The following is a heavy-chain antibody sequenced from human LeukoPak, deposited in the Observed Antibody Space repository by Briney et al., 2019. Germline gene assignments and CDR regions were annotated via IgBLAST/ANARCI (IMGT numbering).Heavy chain of an antibody. CDR2: TYYRSKWYN. D-gene: IGHD1-26*01. V-gene: IGHV6-1*01. CDR3: ARDQTEYSGSSTNWFDP. CDR1: GDSVSSNSAA. J-gene: IGHJ5*02. Sequence: SQTLSLTCALSGDSVSSNSAAWNWIRQSPSRGLEWLGRTYYRSKWYNDYAVSVKSRITINPDTSKNQFSLQLNSVTPEDTAVYYCARDQTEYSGSSTNWFDPWGQGTLVTVSS.